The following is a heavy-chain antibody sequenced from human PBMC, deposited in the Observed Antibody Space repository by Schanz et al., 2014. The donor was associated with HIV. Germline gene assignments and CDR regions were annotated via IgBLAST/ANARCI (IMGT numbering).Heavy chain of an antibody. V-gene: IGHV3-30*18. J-gene: IGHJ4*02. CDR3: AKPEYDSRGSSQSHFDY. CDR2: ISHDGSKK. CDR1: GFTFDSFG. Sequence: QVQLAESGGGVVRPGRSLRLSCAASGFTFDSFGMHWVRQAPGKGLEWVAVISHDGSKKYYADSVRGRITISRDNSKNTLYLQMTTLRIDDTAVYYCAKPEYDSRGSSQSHFDYWGQGTLVTVSS. D-gene: IGHD3-22*01.